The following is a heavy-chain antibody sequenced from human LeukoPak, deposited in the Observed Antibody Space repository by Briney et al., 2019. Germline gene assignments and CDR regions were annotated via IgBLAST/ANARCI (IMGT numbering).Heavy chain of an antibody. CDR3: ARRGAAAAGRGPFDY. D-gene: IGHD6-13*01. J-gene: IGHJ4*02. V-gene: IGHV3-30-3*01. Sequence: GGSLRLSCAASGFTFSSYAMHWVRQAPGKGLEWVAVISYDGSNKYYAGSVKGRFTISRDNSKNTLYLQMNSLRAEDTAVYYCARRGAAAAGRGPFDYWGQGTLVTVSS. CDR2: ISYDGSNK. CDR1: GFTFSSYA.